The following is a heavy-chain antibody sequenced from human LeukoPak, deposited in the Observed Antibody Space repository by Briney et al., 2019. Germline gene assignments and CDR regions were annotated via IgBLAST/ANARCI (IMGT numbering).Heavy chain of an antibody. CDR3: ATDLTYYDFWSGYYGY. CDR1: GFTFDDYG. J-gene: IGHJ4*02. CDR2: INSNGGST. Sequence: PGGSLRLSCAASGFTFDDYGMSWVRQAPGKGLEWVSGINSNGGSTGYADSVKGRFTISRDNAKNSLYLQMNSLRAEDTALYYCATDLTYYDFWSGYYGYWGQGTLVTVSS. V-gene: IGHV3-20*04. D-gene: IGHD3-3*01.